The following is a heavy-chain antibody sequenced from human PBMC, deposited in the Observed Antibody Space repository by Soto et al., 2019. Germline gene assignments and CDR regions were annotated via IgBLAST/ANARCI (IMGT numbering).Heavy chain of an antibody. CDR3: ARDAVNIAAAGTGAFDI. J-gene: IGHJ3*02. D-gene: IGHD6-13*01. Sequence: ASVKVSCKASGYTFTSYYMRWVRQAPGQGLEWMGIINPSGGSTSYAQKFQGRVTMTRDTSTSTVYMELSSLRSEDTAVYYCARDAVNIAAAGTGAFDIWGQGTMVTVSS. V-gene: IGHV1-46*03. CDR2: INPSGGST. CDR1: GYTFTSYY.